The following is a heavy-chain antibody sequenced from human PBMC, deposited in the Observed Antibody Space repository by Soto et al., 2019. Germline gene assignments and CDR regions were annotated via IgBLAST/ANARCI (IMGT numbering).Heavy chain of an antibody. CDR3: ARDLRYNYYDSSGYPDY. V-gene: IGHV4-30-4*01. CDR1: GGSLSSGDYY. CDR2: IYYSGST. J-gene: IGHJ4*02. Sequence: PSETLSLTCTFSGGSLSSGDYYWSWIRHPPGKGLEWVGYIYYSGSTYYNPSLKSRVTISVDTSKNQFSLKLSSVTAADTAVYYCARDLRYNYYDSSGYPDYWGQGTLVTVSS. D-gene: IGHD3-22*01.